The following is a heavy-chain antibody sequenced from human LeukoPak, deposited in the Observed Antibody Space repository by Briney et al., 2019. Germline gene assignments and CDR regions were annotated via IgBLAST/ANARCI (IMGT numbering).Heavy chain of an antibody. Sequence: SETLSLTCTVSGGSISSSSYYWVWIRQPPGKGLEWIGSIYYSGSTYYSPSLKSRVTISVDTSKNQFSLWLSSVTAADTAVYNCARLYYYDSSGNNWFDPWGQGTLVTVSS. CDR1: GGSISSSSYY. CDR2: IYYSGST. CDR3: ARLYYYDSSGNNWFDP. J-gene: IGHJ5*02. V-gene: IGHV4-39*01. D-gene: IGHD3-22*01.